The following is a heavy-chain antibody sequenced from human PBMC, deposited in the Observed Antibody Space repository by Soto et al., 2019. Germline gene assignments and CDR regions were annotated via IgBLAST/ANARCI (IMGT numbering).Heavy chain of an antibody. CDR2: IYYTGSS. CDR1: GNSVSSSSYY. D-gene: IGHD2-21*02. J-gene: IGHJ4*02. CDR3: ARLARSGGDGIEY. V-gene: IGHV4-39*01. Sequence: SETLSLTCTVSGNSVSSSSYYWGWIRQPPGKGLEWIGSIYYTGSSDYNPSLRSRVTISADTSKNQFSLKLSSVTAADTAVYYCARLARSGGDGIEYWGQGTLVTVSS.